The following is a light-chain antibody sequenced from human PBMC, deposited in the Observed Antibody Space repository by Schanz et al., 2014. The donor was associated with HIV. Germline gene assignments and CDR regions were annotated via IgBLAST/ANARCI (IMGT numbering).Light chain of an antibody. V-gene: IGKV3D-15*01. CDR3: QQYNQWPRT. J-gene: IGKJ1*01. Sequence: EIVMTQSPATLSVSPREGATLSCRASQTITNNYLAWYQQKRGQAPRLVIYGASTRATGIPPRFSGSGSGTEFTLTISSLQSEDFAVYYCQQYNQWPRTFGQGTKVEIK. CDR2: GAS. CDR1: QTITNN.